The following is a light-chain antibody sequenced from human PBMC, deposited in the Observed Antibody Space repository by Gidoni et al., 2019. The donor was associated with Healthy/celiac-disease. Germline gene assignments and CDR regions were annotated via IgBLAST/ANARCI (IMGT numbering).Light chain of an antibody. J-gene: IGKJ2*01. V-gene: IGKV1-39*01. CDR3: QQSYSTPMYT. CDR1: QSISSY. CDR2: AAS. Sequence: DIQMTQSPSSLSASVEDRVTITCRASQSISSYLNWYQQKPGKAPKLLIYAASSLQSGVPSRFSGSVSGTDFTLTISSLQPEDFATYYCQQSYSTPMYTFGQGTKLEIK.